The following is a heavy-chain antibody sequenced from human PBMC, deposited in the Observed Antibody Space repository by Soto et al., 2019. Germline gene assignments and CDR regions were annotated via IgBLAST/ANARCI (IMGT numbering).Heavy chain of an antibody. CDR3: ARAPAYDYIWGSYRNYFDY. J-gene: IGHJ4*02. D-gene: IGHD3-16*02. V-gene: IGHV4-34*01. CDR2: INHSGST. Sequence: SETLSLTCAVYGGSFSGYYWSWIRQPPGKGLEWIGEINHSGSTNYNPSLKSRVTISVDTSKNQFSLKLSSVTAADTAVYYCARAPAYDYIWGSYRNYFDYWGQGTLVTVS. CDR1: GGSFSGYY.